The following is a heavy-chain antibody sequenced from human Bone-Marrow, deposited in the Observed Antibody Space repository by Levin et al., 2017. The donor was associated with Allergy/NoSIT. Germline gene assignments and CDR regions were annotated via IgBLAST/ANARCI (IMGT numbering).Heavy chain of an antibody. CDR3: ARVLMSYYMDV. V-gene: IGHV3-30*03. CDR2: ISYDGSEK. J-gene: IGHJ6*03. D-gene: IGHD3-16*01. Sequence: GGSLRLSCAASGFTFSSYGMHWVRRAPGKGLEWVSFISYDGSEKDYGDSVKGRFTISRDKSKNTLYLQMNSLRAEDTAVYYCARVLMSYYMDVWGKGTTVTVSS. CDR1: GFTFSSYG.